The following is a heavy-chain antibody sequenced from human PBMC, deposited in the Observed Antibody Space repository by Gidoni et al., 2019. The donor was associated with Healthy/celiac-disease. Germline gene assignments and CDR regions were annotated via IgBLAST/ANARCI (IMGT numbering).Heavy chain of an antibody. CDR1: GFTFSSYD. V-gene: IGHV3-13*05. Sequence: EVQLVESGGGLVQPGGSLRLSCAASGFTFSSYDMHWVRQATGKGLEWVSAIGTAGDPYYPGSVKGRFTISRENAKNSLYLQMNSLRAGDTAVYYCARGSNHAYYYDSPNYGMDVWGQGTTVTVSS. D-gene: IGHD3-22*01. CDR3: ARGSNHAYYYDSPNYGMDV. CDR2: IGTAGDP. J-gene: IGHJ6*02.